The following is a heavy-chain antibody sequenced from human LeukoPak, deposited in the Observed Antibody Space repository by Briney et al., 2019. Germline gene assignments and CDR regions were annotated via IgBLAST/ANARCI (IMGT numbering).Heavy chain of an antibody. J-gene: IGHJ4*02. CDR2: ISGSGGST. Sequence: NPGGSLRLSCAASGFTFSSYGMSWVRQAPGKGLEWVSAISGSGGSTYYADSVKGRFTISRDNSKNTLYLQMNSLRAEDTAVYYCAKSPSGWLLIDYWGQGTLVTVSS. CDR1: GFTFSSYG. D-gene: IGHD6-19*01. V-gene: IGHV3-23*01. CDR3: AKSPSGWLLIDY.